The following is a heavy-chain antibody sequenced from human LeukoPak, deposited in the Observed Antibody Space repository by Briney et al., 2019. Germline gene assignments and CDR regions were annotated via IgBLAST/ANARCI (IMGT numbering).Heavy chain of an antibody. V-gene: IGHV1-24*01. D-gene: IGHD1-26*01. CDR2: FDPEDGET. CDR3: ATPVQSYSGSYYYSDY. J-gene: IGHJ4*02. CDR1: GYTLTELS. Sequence: ASVKVSCKVSGYTLTELSMHWVRQAPGKGLEWMGGFDPEDGETIYAQKFQGRVTMTEDTSTDTAYMELSSLRSEDTAVYYCATPVQSYSGSYYYSDYWGQGTLVTVSS.